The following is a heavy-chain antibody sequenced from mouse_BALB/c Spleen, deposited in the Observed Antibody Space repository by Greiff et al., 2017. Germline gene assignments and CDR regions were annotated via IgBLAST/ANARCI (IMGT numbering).Heavy chain of an antibody. CDR1: GFSLSSFG. Sequence: VKVVESGPGLVAPSQSLSITCTVSGFSLSSFGVHWVRQPPGKGLEWLGVIWAGGTTNYNSALMSRLSISKDNSKSQVFLKMNSLQTADTAMYYCARAGTFDFWGQGTTLTVSS. V-gene: IGHV2-9*02. CDR3: ARAGTFDF. CDR2: IWAGGTT. J-gene: IGHJ2*01. D-gene: IGHD3-3*01.